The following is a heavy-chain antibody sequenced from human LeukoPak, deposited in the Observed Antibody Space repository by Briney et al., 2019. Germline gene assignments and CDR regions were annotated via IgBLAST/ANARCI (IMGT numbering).Heavy chain of an antibody. CDR1: GFTFSSYA. D-gene: IGHD1-26*01. J-gene: IGHJ3*02. V-gene: IGHV3-64*01. CDR2: ISSNGGST. Sequence: GGSLRLSCAASGFTFSSYAMHWVRQAPGKGLEYVSAISSNGGSTYYANSVKGRFTISRDNSKNTLYLQMNSLRAEDTAVYYCAKDRGSYYGDAFDIWGQGTMVTVSS. CDR3: AKDRGSYYGDAFDI.